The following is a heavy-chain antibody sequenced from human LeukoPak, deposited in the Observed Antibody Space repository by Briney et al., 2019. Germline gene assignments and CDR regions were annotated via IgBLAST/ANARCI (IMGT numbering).Heavy chain of an antibody. CDR3: ARDGYCSSTNCYGGY. Sequence: GGSLRLSCAASGFTFSNYEMNWVRQAPGKGLEWVSYISSSGSTIYYADSVKGRFTISRDNAKNSLYLQMSSLRAEDTAVYYCARDGYCSSTNCYGGYWGQGSLVTVSS. D-gene: IGHD2-2*01. V-gene: IGHV3-48*03. J-gene: IGHJ4*02. CDR1: GFTFSNYE. CDR2: ISSSGSTI.